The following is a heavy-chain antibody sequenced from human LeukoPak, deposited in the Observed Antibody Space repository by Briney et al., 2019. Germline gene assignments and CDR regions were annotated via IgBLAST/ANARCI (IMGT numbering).Heavy chain of an antibody. V-gene: IGHV3-11*05. CDR1: GFTFSDYN. J-gene: IGHJ4*02. CDR3: ERGGGIYPIDH. Sequence: GGSLRLSCAASGFTFSDYNMTWIRQAPGKGLEWVSYISNPSTYINYAGSVEGRFTISRDNAKNSLFLQMNSLRAEDTAVYYCERGGGIYPIDHWGQGILVTVSS. D-gene: IGHD1-26*01. CDR2: ISNPSTYI.